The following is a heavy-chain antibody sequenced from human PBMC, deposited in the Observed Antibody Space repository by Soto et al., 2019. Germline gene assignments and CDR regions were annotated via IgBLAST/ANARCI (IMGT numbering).Heavy chain of an antibody. CDR2: IVPIFGA. V-gene: IGHV1-69*12. J-gene: IGHJ6*02. Sequence: QVQLVQSGAEVKKPRSSVKVSCKSSGGSFSNYDFSWVREAPGQGIECMGVIVPIFGAEHPQKFQGRVTITADESTNTVFMELRGLRSEDTAVYYCARGGSDYEGSGYYQGHVWGQGTTVTVSS. D-gene: IGHD3-22*01. CDR1: GGSFSNYD. CDR3: ARGGSDYEGSGYYQGHV.